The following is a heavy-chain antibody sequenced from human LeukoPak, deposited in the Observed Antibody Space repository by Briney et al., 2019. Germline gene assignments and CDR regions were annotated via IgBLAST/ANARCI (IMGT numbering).Heavy chain of an antibody. J-gene: IGHJ6*02. V-gene: IGHV4-59*12. CDR2: ISYSGST. D-gene: IGHD1-7*01. CDR1: GCSISNYY. Sequence: SETLSLTCTVSGCSISNYYWSWIRQPPGRGLEWIGYISYSGSTKYNPSLQSRVTMSVDTSKNQFSLKLTSVTAADTAVYYCARETGTSNMDVWGQGTTVTVSS. CDR3: ARETGTSNMDV.